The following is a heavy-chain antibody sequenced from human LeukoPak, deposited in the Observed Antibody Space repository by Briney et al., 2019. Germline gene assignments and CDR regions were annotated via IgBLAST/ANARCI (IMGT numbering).Heavy chain of an antibody. CDR3: SREGGNSRSLDY. CDR1: GGSISGYY. J-gene: IGHJ4*02. CDR2: IYTSGNT. Sequence: PSETLSLTCTVSGGSISGYYWGWIRQPAGKGLEWIGRIYTSGNTNYNPSLMSRVTMSLDTSKNQFSLKLTSLTAADTAVYYCSREGGNSRSLDYWGKGTLVTVSS. D-gene: IGHD1-1*01. V-gene: IGHV4-4*07.